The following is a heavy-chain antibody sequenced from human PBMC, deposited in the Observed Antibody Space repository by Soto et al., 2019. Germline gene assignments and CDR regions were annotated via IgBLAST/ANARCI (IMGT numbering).Heavy chain of an antibody. V-gene: IGHV3-48*01. CDR3: ARGGAARPDY. Sequence: GGSLRLSCAASGFTFSNYGMNWVRQAPGKRLAWVSYISSNSATIQYADSVKGRFTISRDNAKNALYLQMNSLRAEDTAVYYCARGGAARPDYWGQGTLVTVSS. CDR2: ISSNSATI. CDR1: GFTFSNYG. D-gene: IGHD6-6*01. J-gene: IGHJ4*02.